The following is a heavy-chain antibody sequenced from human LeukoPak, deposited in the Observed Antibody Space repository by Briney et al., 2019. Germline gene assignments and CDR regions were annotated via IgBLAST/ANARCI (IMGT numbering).Heavy chain of an antibody. V-gene: IGHV1-18*04. CDR2: ISAYNGNT. D-gene: IGHD3-16*02. J-gene: IGHJ4*02. CDR3: ARVGFYDYVWGSYRTVDY. Sequence: ASVKVSCKASGYTFTSYGISWVRQAPGQRLEWMGWISAYNGNTNYAQKLQGRVTMTTDTSTSTAYMELRSLRSDDTAVYYCARVGFYDYVWGSYRTVDYWGQGTLVTVSS. CDR1: GYTFTSYG.